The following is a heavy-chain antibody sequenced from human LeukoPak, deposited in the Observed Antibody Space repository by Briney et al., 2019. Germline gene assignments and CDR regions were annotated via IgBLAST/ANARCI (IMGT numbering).Heavy chain of an antibody. D-gene: IGHD3-10*01. V-gene: IGHV3-21*01. Sequence: GGSLRLSCAASGFTFSSYSMNWVRQAPGKGLEWVSSISSSSSYIYYADSVKGRFTISRDNAKNSLYLQMNSLRAEDTAVYYCARDKAEGVTMVRGVMMGYGMDVWGQGTTVTVSS. CDR1: GFTFSSYS. CDR3: ARDKAEGVTMVRGVMMGYGMDV. CDR2: ISSSSSYI. J-gene: IGHJ6*02.